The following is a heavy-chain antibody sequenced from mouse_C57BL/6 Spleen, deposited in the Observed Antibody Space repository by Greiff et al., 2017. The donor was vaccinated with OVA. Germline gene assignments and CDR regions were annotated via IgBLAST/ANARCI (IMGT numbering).Heavy chain of an antibody. Sequence: VQLQQPGAELVKPGASVKMSCKASGYTFTSYWITWVKQRPGQGLEWIGDIYPGSGSTNYNEKFKSKATLTVDTSSSTAYMQLSSLTSEDSAVYYCARPFITTVVATDWYFDVWGTGTTVTVSS. CDR1: GYTFTSYW. D-gene: IGHD1-1*01. J-gene: IGHJ1*03. V-gene: IGHV1-55*01. CDR3: ARPFITTVVATDWYFDV. CDR2: IYPGSGST.